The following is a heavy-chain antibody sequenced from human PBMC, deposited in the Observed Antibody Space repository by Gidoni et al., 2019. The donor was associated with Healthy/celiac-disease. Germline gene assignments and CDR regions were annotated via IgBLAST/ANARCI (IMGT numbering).Heavy chain of an antibody. Sequence: QVTLKESGPVLVTPTETLTLTCTVSGFSLSTAKMGVSWIRQPPGKALEWLAHIFSNDEKSYSTSLKSRLTISKDTSKSQVVLTMTNMDPVDTATYYCARIRGLWFGELFTPHFDYWGQGTLVTVSS. CDR2: IFSNDEK. D-gene: IGHD3-10*01. CDR3: ARIRGLWFGELFTPHFDY. J-gene: IGHJ4*02. V-gene: IGHV2-26*01. CDR1: GFSLSTAKMG.